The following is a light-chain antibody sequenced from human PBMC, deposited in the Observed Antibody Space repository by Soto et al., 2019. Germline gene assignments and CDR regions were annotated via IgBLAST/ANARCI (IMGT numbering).Light chain of an antibody. Sequence: IVLTQSPGTLSLSPGERVTLSCRASQSVSSYLAWYRQKPGQAPRLLIYDASNRATGIPARFSGSGSGTDFTLTITRLEPEDSAVYFCQQYTGPPTTFGQGTRLEIK. V-gene: IGKV3-11*01. CDR2: DAS. J-gene: IGKJ5*01. CDR1: QSVSSY. CDR3: QQYTGPPTT.